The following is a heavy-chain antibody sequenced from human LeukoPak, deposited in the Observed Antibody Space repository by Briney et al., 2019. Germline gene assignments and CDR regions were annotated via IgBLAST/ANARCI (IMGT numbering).Heavy chain of an antibody. V-gene: IGHV1-69*04. Sequence: SVKVSCKASGGTFSSYAISWVRQAPGQGLEWMGRIIPILGIANYAQKFQGGVTITADKSTSTAYMELSSLRSEDTAVYYCARGIGRFGESYFDYWGQGTLVTVSS. CDR3: ARGIGRFGESYFDY. J-gene: IGHJ4*02. CDR2: IIPILGIA. CDR1: GGTFSSYA. D-gene: IGHD3-10*01.